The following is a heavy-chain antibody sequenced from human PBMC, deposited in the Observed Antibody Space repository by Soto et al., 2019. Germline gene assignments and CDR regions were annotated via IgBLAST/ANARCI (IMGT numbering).Heavy chain of an antibody. V-gene: IGHV1-3*01. CDR2: INAGNGNT. CDR3: AGAEVSGDRVAGITAFDI. D-gene: IGHD5-12*01. CDR1: GYTFTSYA. Sequence: ASVRVSCKASGYTFTSYAMHWVRQAPGQRLERMGWINAGNGNTKYSQKFQGRVTITRDTSASTAYMELSSLRSEDTAVYYCAGAEVSGDRVAGITAFDIWGQGTMVTV. J-gene: IGHJ3*02.